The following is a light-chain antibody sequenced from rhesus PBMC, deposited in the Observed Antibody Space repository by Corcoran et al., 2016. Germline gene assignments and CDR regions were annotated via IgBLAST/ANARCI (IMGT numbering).Light chain of an antibody. CDR2: KAS. J-gene: IGKJ2*01. V-gene: IGKV1-22*01. CDR1: QGICRW. Sequence: DIQMTQSPSSLSASVGDTVTITCRASQGICRWVAWYQQTPGKAPKLLIYKASSLQSGVPSRFSGSGAGTDFTLTISSLQSGDFATYHCQQYSSRPYSFGQGTKVEIK. CDR3: QQYSSRPYS.